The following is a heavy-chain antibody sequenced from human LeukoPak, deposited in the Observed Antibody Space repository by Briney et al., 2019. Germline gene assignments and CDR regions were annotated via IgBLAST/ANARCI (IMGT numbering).Heavy chain of an antibody. CDR3: AELGITMIGGV. CDR1: GFTFSSYA. CDR2: ISNSGSTI. Sequence: GGSLRLSCAASGFTFSSYAMNWVRQAPGKGLEWVSYISNSGSTIYYADSVKGRFTISRDNAKNSLYLQMNSLRAEDTAVYYCAELGITMIGGVWGKGTTVTISS. V-gene: IGHV3-48*03. D-gene: IGHD3-10*02. J-gene: IGHJ6*04.